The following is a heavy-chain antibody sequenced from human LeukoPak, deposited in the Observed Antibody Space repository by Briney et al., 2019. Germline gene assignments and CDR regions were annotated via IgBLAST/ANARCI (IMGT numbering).Heavy chain of an antibody. CDR2: IWYDGSNR. V-gene: IGHV3-33*01. CDR3: ARDLLLRYTWSFEK. CDR1: GFIFSNYG. Sequence: GGSLRLSCAASGFIFSNYGMHLVRRAPGKGLEWVAIIWYDGSNRYYADSVKGRFTVSRDNSKNTLYLQMNSLRAEDSAVYYCARDLLLRYTWSFEKWGQGTLVTVSS. D-gene: IGHD3-16*02. J-gene: IGHJ4*02.